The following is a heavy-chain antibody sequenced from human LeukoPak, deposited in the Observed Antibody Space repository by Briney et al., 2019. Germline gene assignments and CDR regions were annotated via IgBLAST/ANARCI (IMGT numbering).Heavy chain of an antibody. Sequence: GGSLRLSCAASGFTFSSFALSWVRQAPGKGLDWVSAISDNDGTSTYYTDSANGRFTISRDNSKNTLYLQMNALRADDTAVYYCAKRVPYGSSSVYFDNWGQGTPVTVSS. CDR1: GFTFSSFA. CDR2: ISDNDGTST. D-gene: IGHD6-6*01. CDR3: AKRVPYGSSSVYFDN. V-gene: IGHV3-23*01. J-gene: IGHJ4*02.